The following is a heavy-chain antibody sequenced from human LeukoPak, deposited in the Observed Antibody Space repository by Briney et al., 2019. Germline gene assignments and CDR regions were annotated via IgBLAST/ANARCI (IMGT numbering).Heavy chain of an antibody. D-gene: IGHD2-21*02. CDR2: INHSGST. CDR1: GGSFSPYY. Sequence: SATLSLTCAVYGGSFSPYYWSWIRQPPGKGLEWIGEINHSGSTNYNPSLKSRVTISVDTSKNQFSLGLSSVTAADTAVYYCARGGFYCGGDCYVDYWGQGTLVTVSS. CDR3: ARGGFYCGGDCYVDY. J-gene: IGHJ4*02. V-gene: IGHV4-34*01.